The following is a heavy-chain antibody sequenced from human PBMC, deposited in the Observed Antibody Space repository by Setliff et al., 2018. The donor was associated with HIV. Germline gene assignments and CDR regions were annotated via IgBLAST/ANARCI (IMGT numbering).Heavy chain of an antibody. CDR3: ARGSSYGNRFAFDI. CDR2: ISSSGTTI. Sequence: PGGSLRLSCPASGFSFSSYEMNWVRQAPGKGLECVSHISSSGTTIYYADSVKGRFTISRDNARNSLSLQMNSLRVEDSALYYCARGSSYGNRFAFDIWGQGTVVTVS. D-gene: IGHD5-18*01. J-gene: IGHJ3*02. V-gene: IGHV3-48*03. CDR1: GFSFSSYE.